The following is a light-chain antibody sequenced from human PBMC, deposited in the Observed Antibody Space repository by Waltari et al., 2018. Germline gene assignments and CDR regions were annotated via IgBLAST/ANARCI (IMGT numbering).Light chain of an antibody. CDR2: GST. J-gene: IGLJ3*02. V-gene: IGLV1-40*01. CDR1: SSNIGAQYD. Sequence: QSVLTQPPSVSGTPGQTITISCTGSSSNIGAQYDVHWYQQLPRAAPKLLIYGSTSRPLGVPDRFFGSTSGTSAFLAITGLQAEDEADYYCQSYDTTLSVVFGGGTKLTVL. CDR3: QSYDTTLSVV.